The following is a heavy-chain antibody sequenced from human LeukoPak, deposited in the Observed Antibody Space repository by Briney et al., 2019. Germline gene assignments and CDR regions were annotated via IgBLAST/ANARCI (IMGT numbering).Heavy chain of an antibody. CDR3: ARTCRLELACSDY. V-gene: IGHV3-21*01. D-gene: IGHD1-7*01. CDR1: GFTLSSYA. CDR2: ISSSSSYI. Sequence: GGSLRLSCAASGFTLSSYAMNWVRQAPGKGLEWVSSISSSSSYIYYADSVKGRFTISRDNAKNSLHLQMNSLRAEDTAVYYCARTCRLELACSDYWGQGTLVTVSS. J-gene: IGHJ4*02.